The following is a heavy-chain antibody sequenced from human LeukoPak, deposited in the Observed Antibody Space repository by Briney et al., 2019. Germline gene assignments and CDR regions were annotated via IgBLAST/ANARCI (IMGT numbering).Heavy chain of an antibody. J-gene: IGHJ3*02. V-gene: IGHV4-34*01. D-gene: IGHD6-19*01. CDR3: AGIAVAASSPAFDI. CDR2: INHSGST. Sequence: PSETLSLTCAVYGGSFSGYYWSWIRQPPGKGPEWIGEINHSGSTNYNPSLKSRVTISVDTSKNQFSLKLSSVTAADTAVYYCAGIAVAASSPAFDIWGQGTMVTVSS. CDR1: GGSFSGYY.